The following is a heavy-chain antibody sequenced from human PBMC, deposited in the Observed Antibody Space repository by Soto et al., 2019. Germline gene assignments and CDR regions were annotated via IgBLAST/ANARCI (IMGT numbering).Heavy chain of an antibody. V-gene: IGHV3-23*01. CDR3: AKFRGAGSHYLYHFDS. Sequence: EVQLLESGGGLIEPGGSLRLSCVASGFTFSTYATGWVRQAPGKGLEWVSSISGSGRGTYYADSVKGRFTISRDNSRNTLYPQMNSLRVEDTALYYCAKFRGAGSHYLYHFDSWGQGTLVTVSS. D-gene: IGHD3-10*01. CDR2: ISGSGRGT. CDR1: GFTFSTYA. J-gene: IGHJ4*02.